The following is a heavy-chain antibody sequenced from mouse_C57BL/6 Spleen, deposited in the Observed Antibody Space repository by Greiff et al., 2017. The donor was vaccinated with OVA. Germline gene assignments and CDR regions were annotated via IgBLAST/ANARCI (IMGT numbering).Heavy chain of an antibody. Sequence: QQSCKASGYTFTSYWMHWVKQRPGRGLEWIGRIDPNSGGTKYNEKFKSKATLTVDKPSSTAYMQLSSLTSEDSAVYYCARSWGYYVGDYYAMDYWGQGTSVTVSS. J-gene: IGHJ4*01. CDR3: ARSWGYYVGDYYAMDY. CDR2: IDPNSGGT. CDR1: GYTFTSYW. V-gene: IGHV1-72*01. D-gene: IGHD2-3*01.